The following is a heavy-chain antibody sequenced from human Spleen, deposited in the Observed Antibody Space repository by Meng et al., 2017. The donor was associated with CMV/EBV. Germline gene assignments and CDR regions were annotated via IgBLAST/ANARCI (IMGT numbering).Heavy chain of an antibody. V-gene: IGHV3-7*01. CDR3: VTYYADIVLGPFDI. D-gene: IGHD2-8*02. CDR2: IKRDGSEK. CDR1: GFTFSNNW. Sequence: GGSLRLSCTASGFTFSNNWMAWVRQTPGKGLEWVANIKRDGSEKYYVDSVKGRFTVSRDNAKNSLHLQMRTLRAEDTAVYYCVTYYADIVLGPFDIWGQGTVVTVSS. J-gene: IGHJ3*02.